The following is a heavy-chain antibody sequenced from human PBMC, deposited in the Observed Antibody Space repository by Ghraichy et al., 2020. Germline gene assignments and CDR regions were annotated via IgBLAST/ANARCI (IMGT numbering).Heavy chain of an antibody. D-gene: IGHD3-10*01. J-gene: IGHJ4*02. CDR3: ARLWFGESNSPQFYFDY. CDR1: GGSISSGGYY. Sequence: SETLSLTCTVSGGSISSGGYYWSWIRQHPGKGLEWIGYIYYSGSTYYNPSLKSRVTISVDTSKNQFSLKLSSVTAADTAVYYCARLWFGESNSPQFYFDYWGQGTLVTVSS. CDR2: IYYSGST. V-gene: IGHV4-31*03.